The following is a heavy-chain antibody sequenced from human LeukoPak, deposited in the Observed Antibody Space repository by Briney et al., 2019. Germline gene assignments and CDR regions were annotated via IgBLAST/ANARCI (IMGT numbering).Heavy chain of an antibody. V-gene: IGHV4-39*01. CDR2: IYYSGST. D-gene: IGHD4-17*01. Sequence: SETLSLTCTVSGGSISSSSYYWGWIRQPPGKGLAWIGSIYYSGSTYYNPSLKSRVTISVDTSKNQFSLKLSSVTAADTAVYYCARRPYYGDYGYFDLWGRRTLVTVSS. CDR1: GGSISSSSYY. CDR3: ARRPYYGDYGYFDL. J-gene: IGHJ2*01.